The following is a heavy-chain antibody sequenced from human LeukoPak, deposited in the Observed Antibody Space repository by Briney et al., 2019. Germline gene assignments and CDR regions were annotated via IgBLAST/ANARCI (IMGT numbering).Heavy chain of an antibody. D-gene: IGHD3-3*01. J-gene: IGHJ6*03. V-gene: IGHV4-61*02. CDR3: ASQISYYDFWSGSPSYYYYYMDV. CDR2: IYTSGST. CDR1: GGSISSGSYY. Sequence: SQTLSLTCTVSGGSISSGSYYWSWIRQPAGKGLEWIGRIYTSGSTNYNPSLKSRVTISVDTSKNQFSLKLSSVTAAGTAVYYCASQISYYDFWSGSPSYYYYYMDVWGKGTTVTVSS.